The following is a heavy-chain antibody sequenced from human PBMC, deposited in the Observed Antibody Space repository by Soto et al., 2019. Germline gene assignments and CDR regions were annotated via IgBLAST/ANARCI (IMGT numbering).Heavy chain of an antibody. Sequence: ASVKVSCKASGYTFTSYAMHWVRQAPEQRLEWMVWINAGNGNTKYSQTFQGRVTITRDTSASTAYMELSSLRSEDTAVYYCGRQYSSSFPYYYYGMDVWGQGTTVTVSS. V-gene: IGHV1-3*01. J-gene: IGHJ6*02. D-gene: IGHD6-6*01. CDR1: GYTFTSYA. CDR2: INAGNGNT. CDR3: GRQYSSSFPYYYYGMDV.